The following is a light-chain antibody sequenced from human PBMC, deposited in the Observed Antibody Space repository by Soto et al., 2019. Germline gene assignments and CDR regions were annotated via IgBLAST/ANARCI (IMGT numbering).Light chain of an antibody. V-gene: IGKV3-20*01. CDR3: QQYGSSPPNT. J-gene: IGKJ2*01. CDR2: GAS. CDR1: QSVSCSY. Sequence: EIVLTQSPGTLSLYPGERATLSCRASQSVSCSYLAWYQQKPGQAPRLLIYGASSRATGIPDRFSGSGSGTDFTLTISRLEPEDFAVYYCQQYGSSPPNTFGQGTKLEIK.